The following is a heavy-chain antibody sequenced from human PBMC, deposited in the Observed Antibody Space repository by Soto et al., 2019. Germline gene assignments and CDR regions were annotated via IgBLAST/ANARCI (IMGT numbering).Heavy chain of an antibody. J-gene: IGHJ3*02. V-gene: IGHV4-34*01. CDR1: GGSVNSGNYY. CDR3: ARVERGTATTVVDAFDI. D-gene: IGHD1-1*01. Sequence: QVQLQQWGAGLLKPSETLSLTCAVYGGSVNSGNYYWSWIRQPPGKGLEWIGERSHSGGPHFKPSRQSPVTLSVDTSKNQFSLKLSSVTAADTAIYYCARVERGTATTVVDAFDIWGPGTPVTVSS. CDR2: RSHSGGP.